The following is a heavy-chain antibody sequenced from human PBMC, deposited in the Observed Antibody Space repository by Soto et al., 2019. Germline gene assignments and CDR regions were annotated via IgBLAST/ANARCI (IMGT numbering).Heavy chain of an antibody. D-gene: IGHD6-13*01. CDR1: GFTFSSYA. J-gene: IGHJ4*02. CDR2: ISYDGRNK. CDR3: ARTIFPYSSSCFDY. V-gene: IGHV3-30-3*01. Sequence: QVQLVESGGGVVQPGRSLRLSCAASGFTFSSYAMHWVRQAPGKGLEWVAVISYDGRNKYYADSVKGRFTISRDNSKNTLYLQMNSLRAEDTAVYYCARTIFPYSSSCFDYWGQGTLVTVSS.